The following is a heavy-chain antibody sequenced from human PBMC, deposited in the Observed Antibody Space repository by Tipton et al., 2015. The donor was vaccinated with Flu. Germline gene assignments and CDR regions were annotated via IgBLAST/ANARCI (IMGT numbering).Heavy chain of an antibody. CDR2: INQDGSEK. CDR3: ARTIAGSDCY. D-gene: IGHD2-21*02. J-gene: IGHJ4*02. Sequence: SLRLSCAASQFTFSNYWMHWVRQAPGKGLEWVANINQDGSEKYYVGSVEGRFTISRDNAKNSLYLQMNSLRAEDTAVYYCARTIAGSDCYWGLGALVTVSS. CDR1: QFTFSNYW. V-gene: IGHV3-7*01.